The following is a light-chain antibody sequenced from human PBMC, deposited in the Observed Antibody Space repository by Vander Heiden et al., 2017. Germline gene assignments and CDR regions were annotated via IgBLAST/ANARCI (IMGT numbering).Light chain of an antibody. Sequence: DIQMTQSPSTLSTSVEDRVTISCRASQTIHKWLAWYQQKPGKAPELLIYDASTLQNGVPSRFSGAGSGTEFTLTISSLQPDDFATYYCQQYYTFPWTFGRGTKVDI. V-gene: IGKV1-5*01. CDR1: QTIHKW. J-gene: IGKJ1*01. CDR3: QQYYTFPWT. CDR2: DAS.